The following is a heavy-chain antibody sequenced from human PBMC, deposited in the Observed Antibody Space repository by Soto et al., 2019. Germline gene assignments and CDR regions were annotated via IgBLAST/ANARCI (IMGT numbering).Heavy chain of an antibody. CDR3: ARVPWQWLGGYAFDI. J-gene: IGHJ3*02. CDR1: GGSINSYY. V-gene: IGHV4-59*01. CDR2: IYYSGST. D-gene: IGHD6-19*01. Sequence: VQLQESGPGLVKPSETLSLTYTVSGGSINSYYWSWIRQPPGKGLEWIGYIYYSGSTNYNPSLKSRATISVDTSKNQFTLKLSSVTAADTAVYYCARVPWQWLGGYAFDIWGQGTMVTVSS.